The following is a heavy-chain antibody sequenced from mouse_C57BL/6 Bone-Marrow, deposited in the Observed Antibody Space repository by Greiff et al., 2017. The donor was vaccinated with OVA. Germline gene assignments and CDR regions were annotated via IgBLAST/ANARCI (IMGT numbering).Heavy chain of an antibody. CDR2: ISDGGSYT. Sequence: EVKLMESGGGLVKPGGSLKLSCAASGFTFSSYAMSWVRQTPEKRLEWVATISDGGSYTYYPDNVKGRFTISRDNAKNNLYLQMSHLKSEDTAMYYCARDRLGYYVDYWGQGTTLTVSS. CDR3: ARDRLGYYVDY. CDR1: GFTFSSYA. D-gene: IGHD4-1*01. V-gene: IGHV5-4*01. J-gene: IGHJ2*01.